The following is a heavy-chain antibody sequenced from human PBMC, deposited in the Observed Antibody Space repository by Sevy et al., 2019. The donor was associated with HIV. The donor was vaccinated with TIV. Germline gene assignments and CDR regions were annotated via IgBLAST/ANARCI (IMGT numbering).Heavy chain of an antibody. J-gene: IGHJ4*02. D-gene: IGHD3-3*01. CDR3: ARVAYYDFWSGYYFDY. CDR2: IYYSGST. V-gene: IGHV4-61*01. CDR1: GGSVSSGSYY. Sequence: SEILSLTCTVSGGSVSSGSYYWSWIRQPPGKGLEWIGYIYYSGSTNYNPSLKSRVTISVDTSKNQFSLKLSSVTAADTAVYYCARVAYYDFWSGYYFDYWGQGTLVTVSS.